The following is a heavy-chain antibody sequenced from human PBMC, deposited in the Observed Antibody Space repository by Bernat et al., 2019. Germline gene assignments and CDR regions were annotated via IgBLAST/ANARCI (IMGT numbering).Heavy chain of an antibody. Sequence: EVHLVESGGGFVQPGGSLRLSCAASGFTFNNYWMHWVRHAPGKGLVWVSRIDYDGATAHYADSVKGRVTISRDSAKKTVYLQMNSLRAEDTAVYYCARDSAGLDYWGQGTPVTVSS. V-gene: IGHV3-74*01. J-gene: IGHJ4*02. CDR2: IDYDGATA. CDR3: ARDSAGLDY. CDR1: GFTFNNYW. D-gene: IGHD3-10*01.